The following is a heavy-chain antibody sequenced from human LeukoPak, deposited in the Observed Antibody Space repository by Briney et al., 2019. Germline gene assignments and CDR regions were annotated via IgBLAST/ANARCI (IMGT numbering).Heavy chain of an antibody. J-gene: IGHJ4*02. Sequence: PGGSLRHSCAASGFTVSSNYMSWVRQAPGKGLEWVGRIKSKTDGGTTDYAAPVKGRFTISRDDSKNTLYLQMNSLKTEDTAVYYCTTVGVTTTSPHQRINHWDWRYYFDYWGQGTLVTVSS. V-gene: IGHV3-15*01. CDR1: GFTVSSNY. CDR2: IKSKTDGGTT. CDR3: TTVGVTTTSPHQRINHWDWRYYFDY. D-gene: IGHD1-26*01.